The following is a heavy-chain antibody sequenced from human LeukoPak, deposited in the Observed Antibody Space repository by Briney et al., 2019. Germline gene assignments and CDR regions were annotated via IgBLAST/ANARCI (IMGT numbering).Heavy chain of an antibody. D-gene: IGHD2-15*01. V-gene: IGHV4-59*08. CDR3: ARVDGSCSGGSCPSGNRFDP. Sequence: PSETLSLTCTVSGGSISGYYWTWIRQPPGKGLEWIGRIYIFSGSTNYNPSLKSRVTISVDTSKNQFSLKLTSVTAADTAVYYCARVDGSCSGGSCPSGNRFDPWGQGTLVTVSS. J-gene: IGHJ5*02. CDR2: IYIFSGST. CDR1: GGSISGYY.